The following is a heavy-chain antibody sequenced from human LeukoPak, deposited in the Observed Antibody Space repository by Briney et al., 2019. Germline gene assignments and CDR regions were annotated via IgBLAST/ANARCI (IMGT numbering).Heavy chain of an antibody. J-gene: IGHJ6*03. CDR1: RYTFTGYY. V-gene: IGHV1-2*02. CDR2: INPNSGGT. CDR3: ARGIPGVSEYSSSSNYYYYMDV. D-gene: IGHD6-6*01. Sequence: ASVKVSCKASRYTFTGYYMHWVRQAPGQGLEWMGWINPNSGGTNYAQKFQGRVTMTRDTSISTAYMELSRLRSDDTAVYYCARGIPGVSEYSSSSNYYYYMDVWGKGTTVTVSS.